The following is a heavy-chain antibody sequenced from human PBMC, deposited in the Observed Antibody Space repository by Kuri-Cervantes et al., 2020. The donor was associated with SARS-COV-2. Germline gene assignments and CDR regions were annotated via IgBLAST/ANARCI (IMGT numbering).Heavy chain of an antibody. CDR1: GGSITSYY. CDR2: MYYSGIT. V-gene: IGHV4-59*12. CDR3: ARGGRAYYDFWSGYYKEHYYFDY. D-gene: IGHD3-3*01. J-gene: IGHJ4*02. Sequence: SETLSLTCTVSGGSITSYYWSWIRQPPGKGLEWIGSMYYSGITNYNPSLKSRVTISVDTSKSQFSLKLTSMTAADTAVYYCARGGRAYYDFWSGYYKEHYYFDYWGQGTLVTVSS.